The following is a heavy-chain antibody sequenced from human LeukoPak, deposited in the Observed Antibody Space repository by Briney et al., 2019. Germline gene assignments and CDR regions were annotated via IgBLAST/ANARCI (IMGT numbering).Heavy chain of an antibody. CDR1: GYIFPSYW. CDR3: ARRPYYYDSSGSGKYNWFDP. J-gene: IGHJ5*02. D-gene: IGHD3-22*01. Sequence: GGSLKISCKGSGYIFPSYWIAWVRQMPGKGLEWMGIIYPGDSDTRYSPSFQGQVTISADKSISTAYLQWSSLKASDTAMYYCARRPYYYDSSGSGKYNWFDPWGQGTLVTVSS. V-gene: IGHV5-51*01. CDR2: IYPGDSDT.